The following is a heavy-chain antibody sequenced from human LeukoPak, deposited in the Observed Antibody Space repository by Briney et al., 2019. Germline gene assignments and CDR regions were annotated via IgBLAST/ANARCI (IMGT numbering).Heavy chain of an antibody. CDR2: TSHAGIS. D-gene: IGHD6-13*01. CDR1: GESIRSTTF. J-gene: IGHJ5*02. CDR3: ARRGGHSWDVGNWFDP. V-gene: IGHV4-39*01. Sequence: PSETLSLTCSVSGESIRSTTFWGWIRQSPGMGLEWIASTSHAGISYYNPSLSSRVTVSADSSKNQFSLRLSSVTAADTAVYYCARRGGHSWDVGNWFDPLGQGTPVTVSS.